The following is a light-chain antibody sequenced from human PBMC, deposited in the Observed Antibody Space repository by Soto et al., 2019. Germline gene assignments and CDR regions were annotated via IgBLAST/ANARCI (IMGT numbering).Light chain of an antibody. CDR3: QQYCSYWN. J-gene: IGKJ2*01. CDR1: QSMSRW. V-gene: IGKV1-5*01. Sequence: DIQMTQSPSTLSASVGDRVTITCRASQSMSRWLAWYQQKPGKAPNLMIYDASTLERGVPSRFSGSGSGTEYTLTIICLQPGDFAIYYCQQYCSYWNFGNGTKLVIK. CDR2: DAS.